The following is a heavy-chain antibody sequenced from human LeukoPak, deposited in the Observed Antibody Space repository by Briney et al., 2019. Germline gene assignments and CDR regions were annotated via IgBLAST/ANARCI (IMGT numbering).Heavy chain of an antibody. V-gene: IGHV3-20*04. J-gene: IGHJ4*02. CDR2: INWNGVST. D-gene: IGHD3-22*01. CDR1: GFIFHDFG. CDR3: ARHYSSDYGWFEY. Sequence: GGSLRLSCAASGFIFHDFGMGWVRQVPGKGLQWVSGINWNGVSTAYADSVKGRFTISRDNANNSLYLQIHSLRDEDTAFYYCARHYSSDYGWFEYWGRGALVTVSS.